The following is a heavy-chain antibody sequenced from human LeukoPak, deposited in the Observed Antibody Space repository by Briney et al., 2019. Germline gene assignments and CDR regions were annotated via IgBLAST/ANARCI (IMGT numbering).Heavy chain of an antibody. D-gene: IGHD5-12*01. CDR2: ISSDGNDK. J-gene: IGHJ4*02. CDR3: TTKVIRGNSGDDYDD. V-gene: IGHV3-30*03. Sequence: GGSLRLSCAASGFTFSSYSMNWVRQAPGKGLEWVALISSDGNDKLYGDSVKGRFTISRDDTKSTLYLQMNSLRAEDTAVYYCTTKVIRGNSGDDYDDWGQGTLVTVSS. CDR1: GFTFSSYS.